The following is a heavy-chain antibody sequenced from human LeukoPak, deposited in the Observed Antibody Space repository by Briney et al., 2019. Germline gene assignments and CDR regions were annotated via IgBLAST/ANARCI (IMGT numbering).Heavy chain of an antibody. CDR1: GGSFSSYY. V-gene: IGHV4-4*07. CDR2: IYTSGST. D-gene: IGHD3-22*01. Sequence: SETLSLTCTISGGSFSSYYWTWIRQPAGEGLEWIGRIYTSGSTNYNPSLRSRVTMSVDTSKNQFSLKLISVTAADTAVYYCARGVPSSYYDSSGYSWGHGTLVTVSS. CDR3: ARGVPSSYYDSSGYS. J-gene: IGHJ5*01.